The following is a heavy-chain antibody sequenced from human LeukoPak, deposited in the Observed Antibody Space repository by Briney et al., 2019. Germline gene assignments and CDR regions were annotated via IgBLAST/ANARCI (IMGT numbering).Heavy chain of an antibody. CDR1: GFTFSTYG. CDR3: TTDWGGGYDY. CDR2: ISSSGSTI. J-gene: IGHJ4*02. V-gene: IGHV3-48*04. D-gene: IGHD3-16*01. Sequence: PGGSLRLSCAASGFTFSTYGMSWVRQAAGKGLEWVSYISSSGSTIYYADSVKGRFTISRDNAKNSLYLQMNSLKTEDTAVYYCTTDWGGGYDYWGQGTLVTVSS.